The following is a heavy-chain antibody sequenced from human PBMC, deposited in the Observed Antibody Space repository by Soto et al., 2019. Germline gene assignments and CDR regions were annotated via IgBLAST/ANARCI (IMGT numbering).Heavy chain of an antibody. J-gene: IGHJ4*02. CDR1: GVTFTSYA. CDR2: ISKSGDST. D-gene: IGHD3-10*01. Sequence: GGSLRLSCAASGVTFTSYAMTWVRQVPGEGLQWVSSISKSGDSTYYADSVKGRFTTSRDNSKNTLYLQMNSLRAEDTAIYYCAKGSFGFDYWGLGTLLTVSS. V-gene: IGHV3-23*01. CDR3: AKGSFGFDY.